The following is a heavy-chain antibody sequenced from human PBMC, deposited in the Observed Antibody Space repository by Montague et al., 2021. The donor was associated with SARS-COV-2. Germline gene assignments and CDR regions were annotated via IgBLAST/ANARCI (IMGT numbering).Heavy chain of an antibody. D-gene: IGHD4-23*01. Sequence: TNYNPSLKSRVTISVDTSKNQFSLKMISVIATDTAVYYCVRVGGNSADYYSYSMDVWGQGTAVTVSS. J-gene: IGHJ6*03. V-gene: IGHV4-59*01. CDR2: T. CDR3: VRVGGNSADYYSYSMDV.